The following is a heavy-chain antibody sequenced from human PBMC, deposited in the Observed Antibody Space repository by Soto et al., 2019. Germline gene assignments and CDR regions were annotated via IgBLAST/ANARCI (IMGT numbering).Heavy chain of an antibody. V-gene: IGHV3-7*01. CDR1: GFPISNQW. D-gene: IGHD7-27*01. CDR2: IKEDGLQE. CDR3: VRDWDALGRCFES. J-gene: IGHJ4*02. Sequence: EVQLVESGGGLVQPGGSLRLSCAASGFPISNQWMSWVRQAPGEGLEWVAIIKEDGLQEYYAVSVKGRFTISRDNAKNSLYLQMNSLSAEDTAVYYCVRDWDALGRCFESWGQGTLVTVSS.